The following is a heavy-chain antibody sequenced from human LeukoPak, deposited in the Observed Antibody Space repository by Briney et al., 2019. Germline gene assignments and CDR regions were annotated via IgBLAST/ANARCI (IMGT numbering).Heavy chain of an antibody. J-gene: IGHJ4*02. CDR1: GYTFTGYY. D-gene: IGHD3-10*01. Sequence: ASVKVSCKASGYTFTGYYMHWVRQAPGQGLEWMGWINPNSGGTNYAQKFQGRVTITRDTSISTAYMELSRLRSDDTAVYYCARALGFGESNFDYWGQGTLVTVSS. V-gene: IGHV1-2*02. CDR2: INPNSGGT. CDR3: ARALGFGESNFDY.